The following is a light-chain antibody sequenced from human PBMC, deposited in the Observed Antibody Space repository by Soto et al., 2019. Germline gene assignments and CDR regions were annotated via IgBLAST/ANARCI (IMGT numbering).Light chain of an antibody. CDR3: QQYGSSPIT. CDR1: QSVSATY. Sequence: ILLTQSPGTLSLSQGERATLSCMASQSVSATYLAWYQQKPGQAPRLLIYAASSRATGVPDRFGGSGSGTDFTLTITRLEPEDFAVYYCQQYGSSPITFGQGTRLEIK. J-gene: IGKJ5*01. CDR2: AAS. V-gene: IGKV3-20*01.